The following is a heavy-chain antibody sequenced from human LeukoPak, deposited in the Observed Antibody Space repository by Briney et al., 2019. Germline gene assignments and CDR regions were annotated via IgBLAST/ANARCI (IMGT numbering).Heavy chain of an antibody. CDR1: GFTFSTYA. Sequence: PGGSLRLSCAASGFTFSTYAMSWVRQAPGKGLEWVSAISGNGGSTYYTDSVKGRFTISRDNSRNTLYLQMTRLTAEDTAVYYCAKYRDVTSKGSGLGSLGQGTLVTVSS. V-gene: IGHV3-23*01. D-gene: IGHD4-17*01. CDR3: AKYRDVTSKGSGLGS. J-gene: IGHJ5*01. CDR2: ISGNGGST.